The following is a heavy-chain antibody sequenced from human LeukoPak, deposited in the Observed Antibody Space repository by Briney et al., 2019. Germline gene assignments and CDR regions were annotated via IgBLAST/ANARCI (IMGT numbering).Heavy chain of an antibody. CDR2: INWNGGST. V-gene: IGHV3-20*04. CDR3: ARDWENYDSSGYYVF. J-gene: IGHJ4*02. Sequence: PGGSMRLSCAASGFTFDDYGMSWVRQVPGKGLEWVSGINWNGGSTGYADSVKGRFTISRDNAKNSLYLQMNSLRAEDTALYYCARDWENYDSSGYYVFWGQGTLVTVSS. CDR1: GFTFDDYG. D-gene: IGHD3-22*01.